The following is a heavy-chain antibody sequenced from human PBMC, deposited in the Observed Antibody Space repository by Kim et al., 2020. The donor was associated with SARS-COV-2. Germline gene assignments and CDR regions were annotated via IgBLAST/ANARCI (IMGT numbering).Heavy chain of an antibody. D-gene: IGHD2-15*01. V-gene: IGHV3-48*04. CDR3: VRENYWAFDI. CDR2: ISGTGTIT. J-gene: IGHJ3*02. Sequence: GGSLRLSCATSGFTLSLYSMNWVRQSPGKGLEWVSHISGTGTITKHADSVRGRFTISRDNAKHSLFLQMNGLRAEDTAVYYCVRENYWAFDIWGQGTMVT. CDR1: GFTLSLYS.